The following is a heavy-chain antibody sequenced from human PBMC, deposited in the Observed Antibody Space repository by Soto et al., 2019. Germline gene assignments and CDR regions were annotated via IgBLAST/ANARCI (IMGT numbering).Heavy chain of an antibody. CDR1: VYTFTCYA. Sequence: KKLQASVKVACKASVYTFTCYAMHWVXQAPGQRLEWMGWINAGNGNTKYSQKFQGRVTITRDTSASTAYMELSSLRSEDTAVYYCARAIVVVPGINWFDPWGQGNLVTVSS. J-gene: IGHJ5*02. V-gene: IGHV1-3*01. D-gene: IGHD2-2*01. CDR3: ARAIVVVPGINWFDP. CDR2: INAGNGNT.